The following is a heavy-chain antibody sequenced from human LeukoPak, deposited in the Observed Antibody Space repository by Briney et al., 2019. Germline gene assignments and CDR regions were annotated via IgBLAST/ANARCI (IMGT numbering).Heavy chain of an antibody. CDR1: GGSFSGYY. CDR3: ARWADSSGYRIDY. CDR2: INHSGST. Sequence: TSETLSLTCAVYGGSFSGYYWSWIRQPPGKGLEWIGEINHSGSTNYNPSLKSRVTISVDTSKNQFSLKLSSVTAADTAVYYCARWADSSGYRIDYWGQGTLVTVSS. D-gene: IGHD3-22*01. J-gene: IGHJ4*02. V-gene: IGHV4-34*01.